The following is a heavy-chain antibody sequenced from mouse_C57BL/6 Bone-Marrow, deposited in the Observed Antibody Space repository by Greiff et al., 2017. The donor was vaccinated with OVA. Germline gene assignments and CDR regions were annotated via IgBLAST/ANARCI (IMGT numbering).Heavy chain of an antibody. Sequence: EVKLVESGGGLVQPGGSLKLSCAASGFTFSDYGMAWVRQAPRKGPEWVAFISNLAYSIYYADTVTGRFTISRETAKNTLYMEMSSLRSEDTAMYYCARPYDYDVSWFAYWGQGTLVTVSA. J-gene: IGHJ3*01. D-gene: IGHD2-4*01. CDR3: ARPYDYDVSWFAY. V-gene: IGHV5-15*01. CDR2: ISNLAYSI. CDR1: GFTFSDYG.